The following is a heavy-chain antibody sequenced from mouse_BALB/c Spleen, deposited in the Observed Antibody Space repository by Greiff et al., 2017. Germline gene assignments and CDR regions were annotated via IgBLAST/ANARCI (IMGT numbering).Heavy chain of an antibody. J-gene: IGHJ3*01. V-gene: IGHV1-14*01. CDR3: ARFDDYDWFAY. Sequence: VQLKESGPELVKPGASVKMSCKASGYTFTSYVMHWVKQKPGQGLEWIGYINPYTDGTKYNEKFKGKATLTSDKSSSTAYMELSSLTSEDSAVYYCARFDDYDWFAYWGQGTLVTVSA. D-gene: IGHD2-4*01. CDR1: GYTFTSYV. CDR2: INPYTDGT.